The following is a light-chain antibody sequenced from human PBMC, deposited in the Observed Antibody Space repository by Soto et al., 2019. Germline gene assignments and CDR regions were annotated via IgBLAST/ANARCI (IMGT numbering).Light chain of an antibody. CDR2: GVS. Sequence: EIVLTQSPGTLSLSPGERATLSCRASQSVSSTYLAWYQRKPCQAPRLLIYGVSSRATGIPDRFSGSGSGTDFTRTISRLEPEDFAVYYCQQYGSSPPTFGQGTKLEIK. J-gene: IGKJ2*01. CDR1: QSVSSTY. V-gene: IGKV3-20*01. CDR3: QQYGSSPPT.